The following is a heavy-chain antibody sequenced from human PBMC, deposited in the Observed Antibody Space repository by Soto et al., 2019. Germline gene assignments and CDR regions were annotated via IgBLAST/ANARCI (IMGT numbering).Heavy chain of an antibody. Sequence: VQLVQSGAEVKKPGSSVKVSCKASGGTFSSYAISWVRQAPGQGLEWMGGIIPIFGTANYAQKFQGRVTITADESTSTAYMELSSLRSEDTAVYYCARSTHDSSGYYYVGSSFDYWGQGTLVTVSS. CDR2: IIPIFGTA. CDR3: ARSTHDSSGYYYVGSSFDY. CDR1: GGTFSSYA. J-gene: IGHJ4*02. D-gene: IGHD3-22*01. V-gene: IGHV1-69*01.